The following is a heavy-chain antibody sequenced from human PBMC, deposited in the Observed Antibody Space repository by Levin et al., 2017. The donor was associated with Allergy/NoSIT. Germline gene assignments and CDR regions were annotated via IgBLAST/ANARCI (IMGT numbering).Heavy chain of an antibody. CDR2: VYYSGST. CDR1: GVSISTYY. J-gene: IGHJ4*02. V-gene: IGHV4-59*01. Sequence: SETLSLTCTVSGVSISTYYWSWIRQLPGKGLEWIGYVYYSGSTNYNPSLKSRVTISVDTSKNQFSLKLRSVTAADTAVYYCARGARLLPAAHFDYWGQGTLVTVSS. D-gene: IGHD2-2*01. CDR3: ARGARLLPAAHFDY.